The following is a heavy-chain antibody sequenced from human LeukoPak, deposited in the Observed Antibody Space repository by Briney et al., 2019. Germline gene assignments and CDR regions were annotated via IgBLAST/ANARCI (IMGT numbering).Heavy chain of an antibody. CDR1: GYTFTSYG. CDR2: INPSGGST. Sequence: ASVKVSCKASGYTFTSYGISWVRQAPGQGLEWMGIINPSGGSTSYAQKFQGRVTMTRDMSTSTVYMELSSLRSEDTAVYYCARVEKNYFDYWGQGTLVTVSS. V-gene: IGHV1-46*01. CDR3: ARVEKNYFDY. J-gene: IGHJ4*02.